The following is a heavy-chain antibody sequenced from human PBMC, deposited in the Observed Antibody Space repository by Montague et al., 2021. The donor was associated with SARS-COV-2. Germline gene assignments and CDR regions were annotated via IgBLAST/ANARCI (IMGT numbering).Heavy chain of an antibody. CDR3: VRHPHYDGLNGPPDF. CDR1: GVSVTDYY. CDR2: VLYNKGT. V-gene: IGHV4-59*08. D-gene: IGHD3-9*01. Sequence: SETLSLTCTVSGVSVTDYYWSWIRQPPGKGLEWVGDVLYNKGTNFNPSLKSRVATSVDTSKNQFSLRLTSVTAADTASYYCVRHPHYDGLNGPPDFWDQGTLVTVSS. J-gene: IGHJ4*02.